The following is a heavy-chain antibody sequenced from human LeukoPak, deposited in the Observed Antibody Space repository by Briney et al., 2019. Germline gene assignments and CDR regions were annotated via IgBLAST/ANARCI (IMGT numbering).Heavy chain of an antibody. CDR1: GYTFTSYG. V-gene: IGHV1-18*01. CDR3: ARDPLVVVAATYYYYYGMDV. CDR2: ISAYNGNT. D-gene: IGHD2-15*01. Sequence: ASVKVSCKASGYTFTSYGISWVQQAPGQGLEWMGWISAYNGNTNYAQKLQGRVTMTTDTSTSTAYMELRSLRSDDTAVYYCARDPLVVVAATYYYYYGMDVWGQGTTVTVSS. J-gene: IGHJ6*02.